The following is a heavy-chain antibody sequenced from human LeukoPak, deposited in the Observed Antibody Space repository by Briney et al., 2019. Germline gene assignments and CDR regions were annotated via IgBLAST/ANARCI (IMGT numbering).Heavy chain of an antibody. CDR1: GHTFTGYY. J-gene: IGHJ6*04. CDR3: ARDRALRYYYGSGSYGYYYGMDV. D-gene: IGHD3-10*01. CDR2: INPNSGGT. V-gene: IGHV1-2*04. Sequence: GASVKVSCKASGHTFTGYYMHWVRQAPGQGLEWMGWINPNSGGTNYAQKFQGWVTMTRDTSISTAYMELSRLRSDDTAVYYCARDRALRYYYGSGSYGYYYGMDVWGKGTTVTVSS.